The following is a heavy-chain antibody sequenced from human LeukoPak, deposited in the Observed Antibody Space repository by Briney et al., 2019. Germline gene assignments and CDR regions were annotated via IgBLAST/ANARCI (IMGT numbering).Heavy chain of an antibody. J-gene: IGHJ4*02. D-gene: IGHD5-12*01. CDR2: IVASGDST. CDR3: AREAVATIGIFDY. Sequence: GGSLRLSCAASGFTFSSYWMSWVRQAPGKGLDWVSAIVASGDSTYYADSVKGRFTISRDNSKNTLYLQMNSLRAEDTAVYYCAREAVATIGIFDYWGQGTLVTVSS. V-gene: IGHV3-23*01. CDR1: GFTFSSYW.